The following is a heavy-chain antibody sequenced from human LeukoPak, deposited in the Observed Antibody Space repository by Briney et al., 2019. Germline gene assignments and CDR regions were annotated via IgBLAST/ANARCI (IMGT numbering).Heavy chain of an antibody. Sequence: SETLSLTCTVSGGSISSYYWSWIRQPAGKGLEWIGRTYTSGSTNYNPSLKSRVTMSVDTSKNQFSLKLSSVTAADTAVYYCAAQGYYPEGFDYWAREPWSPSPQ. V-gene: IGHV4-4*07. D-gene: IGHD3-3*01. CDR1: GGSISSYY. CDR3: AAQGYYPEGFDY. J-gene: IGHJ4*02. CDR2: TYTSGST.